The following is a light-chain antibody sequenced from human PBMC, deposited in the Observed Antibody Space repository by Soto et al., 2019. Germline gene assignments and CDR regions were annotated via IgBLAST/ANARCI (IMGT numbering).Light chain of an antibody. CDR2: GAS. V-gene: IGKV3-20*01. CDR3: KHYVKPLCT. Sequence: IVLTRSPGARSLSPGGRATLSCRASQSVTSSYLAWYQQKPGQAPRLLIYGASSRATGISDRFSGSGSGNDFPLTISILEPEDFAVYYSKHYVKPLCTFGRGPKVEI. CDR1: QSVTSSY. J-gene: IGKJ4*02.